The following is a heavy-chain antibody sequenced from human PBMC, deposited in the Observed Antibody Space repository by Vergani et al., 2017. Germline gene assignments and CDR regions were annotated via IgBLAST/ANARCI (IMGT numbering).Heavy chain of an antibody. CDR1: GFTFSSYG. CDR3: AKKLRSDGWGSIDGLDI. D-gene: IGHD3-10*01. Sequence: QVQLVESGGGVVQPGRSLRLSCAASGFTFSSYGMHWVRQAPGKGLEWVAVISYDGSNKYYADSVKGRFTISRDNSKNTLYLQMNSLRAEDTAVYYCAKKLRSDGWGSIDGLDIWGQGTMVTVSS. J-gene: IGHJ3*02. V-gene: IGHV3-30*18. CDR2: ISYDGSNK.